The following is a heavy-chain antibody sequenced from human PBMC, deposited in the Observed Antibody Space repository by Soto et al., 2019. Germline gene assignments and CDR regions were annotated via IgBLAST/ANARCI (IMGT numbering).Heavy chain of an antibody. D-gene: IGHD5-12*01. CDR3: TTSANDRFVDY. CDR1: GFSFIGSA. Sequence: GGSLRLSCAASGFSFIGSAMHWVRQASGKGLEWVGRMRSRANSYATTYAESVKGRFTISRDDSKNTAYLQMNSLKTEDTAVYYCTTSANDRFVDYWGQGTLVTVSS. CDR2: MRSRANSYAT. V-gene: IGHV3-73*01. J-gene: IGHJ4*02.